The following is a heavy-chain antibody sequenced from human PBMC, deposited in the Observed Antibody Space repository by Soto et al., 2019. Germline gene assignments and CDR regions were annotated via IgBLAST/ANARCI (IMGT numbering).Heavy chain of an antibody. CDR1: GFRFSTYV. CDR3: AKGSIEYSASVDR. V-gene: IGHV3-23*01. D-gene: IGHD5-12*01. J-gene: IGHJ5*02. Sequence: EVHLLESGGGLVQPGGSLRLSCAASGFRFSTYVMAWVRQAPGKGLEWVSAISGSGGGTYYADSVMGRFSISRDNSNNTLYLQMNGLRAEDTAVYFCAKGSIEYSASVDRWGQGTLVLVSS. CDR2: ISGSGGGT.